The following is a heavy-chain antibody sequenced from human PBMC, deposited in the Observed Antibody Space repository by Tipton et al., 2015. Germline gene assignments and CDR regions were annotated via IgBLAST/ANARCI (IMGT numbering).Heavy chain of an antibody. V-gene: IGHV3-15*07. J-gene: IGHJ4*02. Sequence: SLRLSCVASGLSFSDAWMNWVRQAPGKGLEWVGRIKSNTDGGTIDYGAPVKGRFTISRDDSKDTLYLQMNSLKIEDTAVYYCSTKPYYYNSLFDYWGQGTLVTVSS. CDR2: IKSNTDGGTI. CDR3: STKPYYYNSLFDY. CDR1: GLSFSDAW. D-gene: IGHD3-22*01.